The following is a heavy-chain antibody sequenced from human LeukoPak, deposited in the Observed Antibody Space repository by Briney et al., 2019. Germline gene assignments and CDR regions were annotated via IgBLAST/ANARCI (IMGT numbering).Heavy chain of an antibody. J-gene: IGHJ4*02. D-gene: IGHD5-18*01. Sequence: GASVKVSCKASGGTSSSYTINWVRQAPGQGLEWMGRIIPILGIANYAQKFQGRVTITADKSTSTAYMELSSLRSEDTAVYYCARGGYGYPFDYWGQGTLVTVSS. CDR1: GGTSSSYT. V-gene: IGHV1-69*02. CDR3: ARGGYGYPFDY. CDR2: IIPILGIA.